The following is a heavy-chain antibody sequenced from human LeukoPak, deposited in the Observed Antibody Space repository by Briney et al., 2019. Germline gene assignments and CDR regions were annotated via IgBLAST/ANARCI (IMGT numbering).Heavy chain of an antibody. Sequence: GGSLRLSCAASGFTFSNAWMSWVRQAPGKGLEWVGRIKSKTDGGTTDYAAPVKGRFTISRDDTKNALYLQMNGLKTEDTAVYYCTGESLEQLLYDYYYGMDVWGQGTTVTVSS. D-gene: IGHD2-2*01. CDR2: IKSKTDGGTT. J-gene: IGHJ6*02. V-gene: IGHV3-15*01. CDR1: GFTFSNAW. CDR3: TGESLEQLLYDYYYGMDV.